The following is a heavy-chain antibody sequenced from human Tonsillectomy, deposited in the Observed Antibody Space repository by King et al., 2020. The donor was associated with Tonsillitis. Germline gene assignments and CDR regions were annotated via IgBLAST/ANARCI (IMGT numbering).Heavy chain of an antibody. CDR3: VKLFPLARNSFDY. CDR1: GFTFSNNA. D-gene: IGHD5-24*01. CDR2: ISSNGDKA. V-gene: IGHV3-64D*08. J-gene: IGHJ4*02. Sequence: VQLVESGGGLVQPGGSLRLSCSASGFTFSNNAMHWVRQAPGKGLEYVSAISSNGDKAYYAVSVKGRFTISRDNAKNTLYLQMSSLRVEDTAVYYCVKLFPLARNSFDYWGQGTLVPVSS.